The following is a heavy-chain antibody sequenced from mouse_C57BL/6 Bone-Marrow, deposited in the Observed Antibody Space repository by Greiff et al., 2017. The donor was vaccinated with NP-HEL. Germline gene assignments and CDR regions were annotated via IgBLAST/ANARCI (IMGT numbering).Heavy chain of an antibody. CDR1: GFTFNTYA. Sequence: EVQRVESGGGLVQPKGSLKLSCAASGFTFNTYAMHWVRQAPGKGLEWVARIRSKSSNYATYYADSVKDRFTISRDDSQSMLYLQMNNLKTEDTAMYDCVRDPYYSNYWYFDVWGTGTTVTVSS. CDR3: VRDPYYSNYWYFDV. J-gene: IGHJ1*03. CDR2: IRSKSSNYAT. D-gene: IGHD2-5*01. V-gene: IGHV10-3*01.